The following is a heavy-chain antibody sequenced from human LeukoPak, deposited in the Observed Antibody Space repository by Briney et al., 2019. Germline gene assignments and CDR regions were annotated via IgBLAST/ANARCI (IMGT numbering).Heavy chain of an antibody. CDR2: IWYDGSNK. V-gene: IGHV3-33*01. D-gene: IGHD2-2*01. CDR3: ARDGSVDCSSTSCPSGFDY. Sequence: GGSLRLSCAASGFTFSSYGMHWVRQAPGKGLEWVAVIWYDGSNKYYADSVKGRFTISRGNSKNTLYLQMNSLRAEDTAVYYCARDGSVDCSSTSCPSGFDYWGQGTLVTVSS. J-gene: IGHJ4*02. CDR1: GFTFSSYG.